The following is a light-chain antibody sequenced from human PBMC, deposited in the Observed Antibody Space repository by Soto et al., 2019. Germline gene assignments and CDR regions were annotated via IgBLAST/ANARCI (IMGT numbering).Light chain of an antibody. CDR1: QDIGNY. CDR3: QQYETLPIT. Sequence: DIQMTQSPSSLSASVGDRVSITCQASQDIGNYLNWYQQIPGKAPKLLIFDASNLESGVPSRFSGSGSGTDFTFTISSLQPEDSATYYCQQYETLPITFGQGTRLEIK. V-gene: IGKV1-33*01. CDR2: DAS. J-gene: IGKJ5*01.